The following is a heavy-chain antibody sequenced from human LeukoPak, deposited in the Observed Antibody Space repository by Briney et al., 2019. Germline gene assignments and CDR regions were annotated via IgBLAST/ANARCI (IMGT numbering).Heavy chain of an antibody. V-gene: IGHV1-2*02. CDR3: ARGTGYDFWSGPVCDY. J-gene: IGHJ4*02. Sequence: VASVKVSCKASGYTFTGYYMHWVRQAPGQGLEWMGWINPNSGGTNYAQKFQGRVTMTRDTSISTAYMELSRLRSDDTAVYYCARGTGYDFWSGPVCDYWGQGTLVTVSS. CDR2: INPNSGGT. D-gene: IGHD3-3*01. CDR1: GYTFTGYY.